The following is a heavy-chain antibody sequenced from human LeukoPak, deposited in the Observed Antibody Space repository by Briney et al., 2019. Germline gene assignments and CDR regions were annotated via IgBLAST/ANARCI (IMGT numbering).Heavy chain of an antibody. J-gene: IGHJ4*02. D-gene: IGHD3-3*01. V-gene: IGHV1-2*02. CDR3: ARDLALTTGITIFGVVTPSYYFDY. CDR2: INPNSGGT. Sequence: ASVKVSCKASGYTFTGYYMHWVRQAPGQGLEWVGWINPNSGGTNYAQKFQGRVTMTRDTSISTAYMELSRLRSDDTAVYYCARDLALTTGITIFGVVTPSYYFDYWGQGTLVTVSS. CDR1: GYTFTGYY.